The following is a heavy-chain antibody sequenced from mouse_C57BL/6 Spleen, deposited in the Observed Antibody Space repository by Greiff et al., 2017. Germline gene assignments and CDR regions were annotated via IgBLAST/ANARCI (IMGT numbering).Heavy chain of an antibody. V-gene: IGHV1-53*01. Sequence: QVQLQQSGTELVKPGASVKLSCKASGYTFTSYWMHWVKQRPGQGLEWIGNINPSNGGTNYNEKFKSKATLTVDKSSSTAYMQLSSLTSEDSAVYYCARSVIYYYGDWYFDVWGTGTTVTVSS. CDR2: INPSNGGT. CDR1: GYTFTSYW. CDR3: ARSVIYYYGDWYFDV. J-gene: IGHJ1*03. D-gene: IGHD1-1*01.